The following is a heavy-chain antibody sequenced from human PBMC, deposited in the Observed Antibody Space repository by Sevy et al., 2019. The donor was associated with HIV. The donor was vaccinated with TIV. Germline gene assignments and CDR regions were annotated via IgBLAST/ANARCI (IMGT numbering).Heavy chain of an antibody. D-gene: IGHD5-12*01. CDR3: TTAHIVGTYTPPAAPDY. Sequence: GGSLRLSCAASGFTFSNAWMSWVRQAPGKGLEWVGRIKSKTDGGTTDYAAPVKGRFTISRDDSKNTLYLQMNSLKTEDTAVYYCTTAHIVGTYTPPAAPDYWGQGTLVTVSS. CDR2: IKSKTDGGTT. V-gene: IGHV3-15*01. J-gene: IGHJ4*02. CDR1: GFTFSNAW.